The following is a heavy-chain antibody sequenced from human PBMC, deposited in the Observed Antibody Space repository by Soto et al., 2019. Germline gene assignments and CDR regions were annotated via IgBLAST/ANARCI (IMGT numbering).Heavy chain of an antibody. D-gene: IGHD3-10*01. CDR3: ARVPGRL. Sequence: QLVETGGGLIQPGTSLTLSCAASGFSVSRNYMTWVRQAPGKGLEWVSFVYSGGATFYADSVKGRFILSRDDSQNTIYRQMNNLRAEDTAVYYCARVPGRLWGRGTLVTVAS. V-gene: IGHV3-53*02. CDR1: GFSVSRNY. CDR2: VYSGGAT. J-gene: IGHJ4*02.